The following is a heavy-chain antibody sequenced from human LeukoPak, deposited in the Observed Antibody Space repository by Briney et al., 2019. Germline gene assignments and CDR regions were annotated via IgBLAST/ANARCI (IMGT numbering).Heavy chain of an antibody. CDR1: GFTFTTYA. CDR3: AGYQRMLDP. V-gene: IGHV3-23*01. CDR2: ISSNGDST. Sequence: GGSLRLSCAASGFTFTTYACWVRQVPGKGLEWVSTISSNGDSTFYADSVKGRSTISRDNSKNTLYLQMNSLRAEDTAVYHCAGYQRMLDPWGQGTLVTVSS. J-gene: IGHJ5*02. D-gene: IGHD2-2*01.